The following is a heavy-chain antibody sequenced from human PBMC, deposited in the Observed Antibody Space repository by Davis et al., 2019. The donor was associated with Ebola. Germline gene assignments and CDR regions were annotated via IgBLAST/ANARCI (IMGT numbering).Heavy chain of an antibody. CDR1: VGSFSDYY. V-gene: IGHV4-34*01. Sequence: SETLSLTCAVYVGSFSDYYWSWIRQPPGKGLEWIGEINHGGSSKYNPSLRSRVTISVDTSKNQFSLKLSSVTAADTAVYYCARGDTYYDFWSGYTRDNWFDPWGQGTLATVSS. J-gene: IGHJ5*02. CDR2: INHGGSS. CDR3: ARGDTYYDFWSGYTRDNWFDP. D-gene: IGHD3-3*01.